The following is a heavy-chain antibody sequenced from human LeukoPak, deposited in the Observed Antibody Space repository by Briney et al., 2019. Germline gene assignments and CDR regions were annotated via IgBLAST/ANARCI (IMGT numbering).Heavy chain of an antibody. CDR2: ISGSGGST. CDR1: GGTFSSYA. V-gene: IGHV3-23*01. D-gene: IGHD5-18*01. CDR3: AKVGRRGYSYGFDY. J-gene: IGHJ4*02. Sequence: GASVKVSCKASGGTFSSYAISWVRQAPGKGLEWVSAISGSGGSTYYADSVKGRFTISRDNSKNTLYLQMNSLRAEDTAVYYCAKVGRRGYSYGFDYWGQGTLVTVSS.